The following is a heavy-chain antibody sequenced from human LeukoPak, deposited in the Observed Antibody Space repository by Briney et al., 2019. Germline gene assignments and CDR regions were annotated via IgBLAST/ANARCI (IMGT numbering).Heavy chain of an antibody. Sequence: SETLSLTCTVSGGSISSYYWSWIRQPPGKGLEWIGYIYYSWSTNYNPSLKSRVTISVDTAKNQFSLKPGSGTAADTAVYYCARELGSGWYSNWFDPWGQGTLVTVSS. V-gene: IGHV4-59*01. D-gene: IGHD6-19*01. J-gene: IGHJ5*02. CDR3: ARELGSGWYSNWFDP. CDR1: GGSISSYY. CDR2: IYYSWST.